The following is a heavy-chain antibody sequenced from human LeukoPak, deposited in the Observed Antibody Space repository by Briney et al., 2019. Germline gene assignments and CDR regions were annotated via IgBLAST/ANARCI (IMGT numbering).Heavy chain of an antibody. D-gene: IGHD3-10*01. V-gene: IGHV4-61*09. CDR3: ARSSFMVLGQNAAYFQH. Sequence: SETLSLTCSVSGDSVTGGLYYWSWSRQPAGKGLVWSGHIFSSGSTTYNPSLMSRVTISVDTSNNQFSLKLTSVTAADTAVFYCARSSFMVLGQNAAYFQHWGPGTLVTVSS. J-gene: IGHJ1*01. CDR1: GDSVTGGLYY. CDR2: IFSSGST.